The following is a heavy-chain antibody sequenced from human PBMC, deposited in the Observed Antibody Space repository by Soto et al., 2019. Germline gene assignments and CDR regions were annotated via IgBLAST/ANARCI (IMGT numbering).Heavy chain of an antibody. CDR1: GGTFSKYT. J-gene: IGHJ2*01. V-gene: IGHV1-69*01. CDR3: ARDRDGYNYWYFDL. Sequence: QVQLVQSGAEVKKPGSSVKLSCKVSGGTFSKYTINWVRQAPGQGLEWMAGIIPIYGTANYAQKFQGRISVTMDESTTTASMELRGLRFDDTAVYYRARDRDGYNYWYFDLWGRGSLITVSS. D-gene: IGHD5-12*01. CDR2: IIPIYGTA.